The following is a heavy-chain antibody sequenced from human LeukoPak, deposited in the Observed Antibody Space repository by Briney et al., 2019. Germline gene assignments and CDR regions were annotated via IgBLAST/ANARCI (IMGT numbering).Heavy chain of an antibody. D-gene: IGHD3-22*01. CDR1: GGSISSGGYS. J-gene: IGHJ3*02. CDR3: ARAGGYDSSFRSFDI. V-gene: IGHV4-30-2*01. Sequence: SQTLSLTCAVSGGSISSGGYSWSWIRQPPGKGLEWIGYIHHSGSTYYNPSLKSRVTISVDRSKNQFSLKLSSVTAADTAVYYCARAGGYDSSFRSFDIWGQGTMVTVSS. CDR2: IHHSGST.